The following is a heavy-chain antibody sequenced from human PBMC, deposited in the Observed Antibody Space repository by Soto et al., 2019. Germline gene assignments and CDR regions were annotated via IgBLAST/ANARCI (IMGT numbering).Heavy chain of an antibody. J-gene: IGHJ4*02. CDR1: GFIFKSYG. CDR2: ISHDGSNA. V-gene: IGHV3-30*18. Sequence: QVQLVESGGGVVQPGKSLRLSCAATGFIFKSYGVHWVRQAPSKGLDWVAVISHDGSNAYYADTVHGLFTISRDNAKNTLYLQINSLRAEDTAVYYCAKQGIEVAGTDYFDYWRQGALVTVAS. CDR3: AKQGIEVAGTDYFDY. D-gene: IGHD6-19*01.